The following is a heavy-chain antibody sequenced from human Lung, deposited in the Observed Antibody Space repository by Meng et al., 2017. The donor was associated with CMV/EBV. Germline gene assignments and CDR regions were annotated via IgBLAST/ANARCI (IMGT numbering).Heavy chain of an antibody. CDR3: ARSANIVVVPAARHYFDS. CDR2: IIPIFGTA. J-gene: IGHJ4*02. CDR1: GGTFSSYA. V-gene: IGHV1-69*05. D-gene: IGHD2-2*01. Sequence: SXXVSXXASGGTFSSYAISWVRQAPGQGLEWMGGIIPIFGTANYAQKFQGRVTITTDESTSTAYMELSSLRSEDTAVYYCARSANIVVVPAARHYFDSWGQGXLVTVSS.